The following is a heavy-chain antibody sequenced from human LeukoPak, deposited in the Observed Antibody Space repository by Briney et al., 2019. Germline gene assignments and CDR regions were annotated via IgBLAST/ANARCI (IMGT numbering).Heavy chain of an antibody. CDR3: ARTDTAMVTVGY. CDR1: GCTFTGYY. Sequence: HRASVKVSCKASGCTFTGYYMHWVRQAPGQGLEWMGWINPNTGGTNYAQKFQGRVTMTRDTSITTAYMELSSLRSDDTAVYHCARTDTAMVTVGYWGQGTLVTVSS. CDR2: INPNTGGT. J-gene: IGHJ4*02. D-gene: IGHD5-18*01. V-gene: IGHV1-2*02.